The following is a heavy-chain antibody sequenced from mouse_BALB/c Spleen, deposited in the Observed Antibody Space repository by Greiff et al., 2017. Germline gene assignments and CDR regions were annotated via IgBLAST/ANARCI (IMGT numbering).Heavy chain of an antibody. CDR2: ISNGGGSN. J-gene: IGHJ1*01. CDR3: ACRDYEWYFDV. CDR1: GFTLRSQT. Sequence: VPPVESGGGSVQPGGSLKLSRAASGFTLRSQTMSWVRQTPEKRLEGVAYISNGGGSNYYPATVKGRFTISRDNAKHTLYLQISSLKSEDTSMYYSACRDYEWYFDVWGAGTTVTVSS. D-gene: IGHD2-4*01. V-gene: IGHV5-12-2*01.